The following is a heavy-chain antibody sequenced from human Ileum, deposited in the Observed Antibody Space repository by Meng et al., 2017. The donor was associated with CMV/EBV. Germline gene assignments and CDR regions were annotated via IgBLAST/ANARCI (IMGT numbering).Heavy chain of an antibody. V-gene: IGHV3-43*01. CDR3: ARDGH. CDR1: GFTFDDYS. Sequence: RLVGFGGGLVKPGGSLRLSWSASGFTFDDYSMHWVRQRPGKGLEWISIINWDGTNTDYADSVRGRFTISRDNSRNSLYLEMNSLRTEDTAFYFCARDGHWGQGTLVTVSS. J-gene: IGHJ4*02. CDR2: INWDGTNT.